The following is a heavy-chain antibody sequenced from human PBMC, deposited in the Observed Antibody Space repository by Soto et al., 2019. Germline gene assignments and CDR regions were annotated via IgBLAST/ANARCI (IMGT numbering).Heavy chain of an antibody. CDR1: GGSISSYY. CDR3: ARVSGYDFWSGYYIHYYYYYMDV. CDR2: IYYSGST. Sequence: QVQLQESGPGLVKPSETLSLTCTVSGGSISSYYWSWIRQPPGKGLEWIGYIYYSGSTNYNPSLKSRVTISVDTSKNQFSLKLSSVTAADTAVYYCARVSGYDFWSGYYIHYYYYYMDVWGKGTTVTVSS. J-gene: IGHJ6*03. V-gene: IGHV4-59*01. D-gene: IGHD3-3*01.